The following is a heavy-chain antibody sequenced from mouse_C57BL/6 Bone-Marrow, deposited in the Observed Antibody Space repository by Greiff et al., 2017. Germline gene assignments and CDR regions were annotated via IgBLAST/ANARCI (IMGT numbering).Heavy chain of an antibody. Sequence: QVQLQQSGAELVRPGASVTLSCKASGYTFTDYEMHWVKQTPVHGLEWIGAIDPETGGTAYNQKFKGKAILTADKSSSTAYMELRSLTSEDSAVYYCTFYDVYLYYFDYWGQGTTLTVSS. J-gene: IGHJ2*01. CDR3: TFYDVYLYYFDY. CDR2: IDPETGGT. D-gene: IGHD2-3*01. CDR1: GYTFTDYE. V-gene: IGHV1-15*01.